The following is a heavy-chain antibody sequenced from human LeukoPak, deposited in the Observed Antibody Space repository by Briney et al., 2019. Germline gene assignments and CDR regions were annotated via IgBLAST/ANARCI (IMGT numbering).Heavy chain of an antibody. Sequence: SETLSLTCTVSGGSISSYYRSWIRQPPGKGLEWIGYIYYSGSTNYNPSLKSRVTISVDTSKNQFSLKLSSVTAADTAVYYCARERYSSGWYGDYFDYWGQGTLVTVSS. CDR3: ARERYSSGWYGDYFDY. CDR1: GGSISSYY. CDR2: IYYSGST. J-gene: IGHJ4*02. V-gene: IGHV4-59*01. D-gene: IGHD6-19*01.